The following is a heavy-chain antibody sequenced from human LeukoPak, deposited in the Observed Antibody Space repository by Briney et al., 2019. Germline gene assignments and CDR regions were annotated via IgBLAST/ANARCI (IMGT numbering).Heavy chain of an antibody. CDR3: ARGNAHAFDI. V-gene: IGHV3-74*01. D-gene: IGHD1-1*01. CDR2: INRDGSST. J-gene: IGHJ3*02. Sequence: PGGSLRLSCAASGFTFSSYWMHWVRQAPGKGLVWVSRINRDGSSTSYADSVKGRFTISRDNAKNTLYLQINSLRAEDTAVYYCARGNAHAFDIWGQGTMVTVSS. CDR1: GFTFSSYW.